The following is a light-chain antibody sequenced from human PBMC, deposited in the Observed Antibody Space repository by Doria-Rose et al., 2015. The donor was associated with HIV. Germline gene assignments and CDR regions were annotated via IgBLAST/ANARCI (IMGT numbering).Light chain of an antibody. J-gene: IGKJ1*01. V-gene: IGKV3-20*01. CDR1: QSFSSTY. CDR3: HQYGTSWT. CDR2: DGS. Sequence: TQSPGALSLPPGERATLSCRASQSFSSTYLAWYLQKPDQAPSLLIYDGSTRATGIPDRFSASGSGTDFTLPINRLEPEDFALYYCHQYGTSWTFGQGTKVEI.